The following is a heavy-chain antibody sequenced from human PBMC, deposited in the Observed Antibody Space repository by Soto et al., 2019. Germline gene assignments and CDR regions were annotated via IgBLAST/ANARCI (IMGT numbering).Heavy chain of an antibody. CDR3: AKGTGPYDFWSGYSY. CDR2: ISGSGGST. CDR1: GFTFSSYA. Sequence: EVQLLESGGGLVQPGGSLRLSCAASGFTFSSYAMSWVRQAPGKGLEWVSAISGSGGSTYYADSVKGRFTISRDNSKNTLYLQVNSLRAEDTAVYYCAKGTGPYDFWSGYSYWGQGTLVTVSS. J-gene: IGHJ4*02. V-gene: IGHV3-23*01. D-gene: IGHD3-3*01.